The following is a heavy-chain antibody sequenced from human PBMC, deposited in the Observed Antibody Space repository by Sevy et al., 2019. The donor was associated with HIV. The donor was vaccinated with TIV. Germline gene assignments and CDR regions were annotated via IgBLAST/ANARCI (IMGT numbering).Heavy chain of an antibody. CDR3: VRAGGA. CDR2: IKQDGSEK. J-gene: IGHJ5*02. V-gene: IGHV3-7*04. D-gene: IGHD3-16*01. Sequence: GGSLRLSCAASGFIFSSYWMSWGRQTPGKGLEWVANIKQDGSEKNYVDSVKGRFTISRDNAKNSLYLQMNSLRVEDTAVFYCVRAGGAWGQGALVTVSS. CDR1: GFIFSSYW.